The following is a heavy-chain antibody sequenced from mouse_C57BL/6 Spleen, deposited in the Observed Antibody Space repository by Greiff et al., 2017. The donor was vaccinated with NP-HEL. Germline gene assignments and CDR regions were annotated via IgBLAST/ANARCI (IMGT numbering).Heavy chain of an antibody. CDR2: IYPRSGTT. CDR1: GYTFTSYG. V-gene: IGHV1-81*01. Sequence: QVQLQQSGAELARPGASVKLSCKASGYTFTSYGISWVKQRPGQGLEWIGEIYPRSGTTYYNEKFKGKATLTADKSSSTAYMELSSLTSEDSAVYFCARYYYGNSAYDMDYWGQGTTVTVSS. J-gene: IGHJ2*01. D-gene: IGHD1-1*01. CDR3: ARYYYGNSAYDMDY.